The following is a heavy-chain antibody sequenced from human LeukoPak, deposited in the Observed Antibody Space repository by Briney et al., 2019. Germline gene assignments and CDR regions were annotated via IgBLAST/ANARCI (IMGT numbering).Heavy chain of an antibody. CDR1: GGSISSYY. J-gene: IGHJ4*02. V-gene: IGHV4-59*01. D-gene: IGHD1-26*01. CDR3: ARVVGATTRFDY. Sequence: SETLSLTCTVSGGSISSYYWSWIRQPPGKGLEWIGYIYYSGSTNYNPSLKSRVTISVDTSKNQFSLKLSSVTAADTAVYYCARVVGATTRFDYWGQGTLVTVSS. CDR2: IYYSGST.